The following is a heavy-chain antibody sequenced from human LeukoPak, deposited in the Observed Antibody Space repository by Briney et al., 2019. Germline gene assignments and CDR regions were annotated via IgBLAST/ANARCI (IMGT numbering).Heavy chain of an antibody. CDR2: ISTISSTV. D-gene: IGHD1-26*01. Sequence: GGSLRLSCAASGFTFSSYSMNWVRQAPGKGLEWVSYISTISSTVYYADSLKGRFTISRDNAKNSLYLQMNSLRAEDTAVHYCAKDRGSYSGGAFDYWGQGTLVTVSS. CDR3: AKDRGSYSGGAFDY. CDR1: GFTFSSYS. J-gene: IGHJ4*02. V-gene: IGHV3-48*01.